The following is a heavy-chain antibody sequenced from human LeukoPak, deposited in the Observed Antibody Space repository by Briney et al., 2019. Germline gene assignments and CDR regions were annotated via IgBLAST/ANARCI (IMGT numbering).Heavy chain of an antibody. CDR3: ANGDDYGSRWFFDY. J-gene: IGHJ4*02. Sequence: PGGSLRLSCAASGFTFSSYAMSWVRQAPGKGLEWVGTISGSGGSTYNTDSVEGQSTISRDNSKNTLYLQMNSLRAEDTAVYFCANGDDYGSRWFFDYWGQGTLVTVSS. D-gene: IGHD4-17*01. CDR1: GFTFSSYA. CDR2: ISGSGGST. V-gene: IGHV3-23*01.